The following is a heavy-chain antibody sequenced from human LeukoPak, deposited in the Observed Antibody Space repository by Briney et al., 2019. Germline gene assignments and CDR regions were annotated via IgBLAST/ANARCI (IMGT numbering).Heavy chain of an antibody. CDR2: ISWNSGTI. CDR3: AKDARGYSSGWYNY. J-gene: IGHJ4*02. CDR1: GFNFDDYA. Sequence: PGRSLRLSCAASGFNFDDYAMHSVRQAPGKGLEWVSGISWNSGTIDYADSVKGRFTISRDNAKNSLYLQMNSLRAEDTAWYYCAKDARGYSSGWYNYWGQGTLVTVSS. D-gene: IGHD6-19*01. V-gene: IGHV3-9*01.